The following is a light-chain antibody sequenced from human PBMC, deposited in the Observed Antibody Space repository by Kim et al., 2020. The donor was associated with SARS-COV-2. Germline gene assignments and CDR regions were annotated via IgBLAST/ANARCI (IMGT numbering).Light chain of an antibody. CDR1: QSVSSN. V-gene: IGKV3-15*01. J-gene: IGKJ1*01. CDR3: QQYNNWPQT. Sequence: CPGERATLSCRAGQSVSSNLAWYQQRPSQAPRLVIYGASTRATGIPARFSGSGSGTEFTLTISSLQSEDFAVYYCQQYNNWPQTFGQGTKVDIK. CDR2: GAS.